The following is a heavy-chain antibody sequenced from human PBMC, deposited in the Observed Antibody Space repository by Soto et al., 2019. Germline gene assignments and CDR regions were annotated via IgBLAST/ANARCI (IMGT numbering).Heavy chain of an antibody. Sequence: ASVKVSCKVSGYTLTELSMHWVRQAPGKGLERMGGFDPEDGETIYAQKFQGRVTMTEDTSTDTAYMELSSLRSEDTAVYYCATPIFGSHNGDYWGQGTLVTVSS. CDR2: FDPEDGET. V-gene: IGHV1-24*01. J-gene: IGHJ4*02. D-gene: IGHD3-3*01. CDR3: ATPIFGSHNGDY. CDR1: GYTLTELS.